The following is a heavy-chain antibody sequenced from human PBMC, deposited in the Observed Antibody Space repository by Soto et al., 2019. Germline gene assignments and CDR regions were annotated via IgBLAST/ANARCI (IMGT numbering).Heavy chain of an antibody. CDR3: ARGQSGSYSFDY. CDR2: INGDGSTT. CDR1: GFTLSSFW. J-gene: IGHJ4*02. Sequence: QLVESGGGIVQPGGSVRLSCAASGFTLSSFWIHWVRQASGKGLVWVSRINGDGSTTNYADSLKGRFTISRDNAKNTVFLQVNSLRAEDTAVYYCARGQSGSYSFDYWGQGTLVTVSS. D-gene: IGHD3-10*01. V-gene: IGHV3-74*01.